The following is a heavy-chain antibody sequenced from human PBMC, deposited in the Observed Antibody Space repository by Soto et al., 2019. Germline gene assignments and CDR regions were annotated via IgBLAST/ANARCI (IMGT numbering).Heavy chain of an antibody. J-gene: IGHJ6*02. Sequence: PGGSLRLSCAASGFTFSSYAMSWVRQAPGKGLEWVSAISGSGGSTYYADSVKGRFTISRDNSKNTLYLQMNSLRAEDTAVYYCAKAPLYYYGSGSHYYYGMDVWGQGTTVTVSS. CDR1: GFTFSSYA. CDR2: ISGSGGST. D-gene: IGHD3-10*01. CDR3: AKAPLYYYGSGSHYYYGMDV. V-gene: IGHV3-23*01.